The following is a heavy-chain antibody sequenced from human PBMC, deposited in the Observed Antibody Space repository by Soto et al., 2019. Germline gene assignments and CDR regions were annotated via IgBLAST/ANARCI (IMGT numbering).Heavy chain of an antibody. CDR3: ERGQRFSDWFDP. Sequence: SETLSLTCTDSGGSMTSYYWTWIRQPAGKGLEWIGRVYSSGGTHYNPSLKSRVTISLDTSKNQFSLRLLSVTDADTAVYFCERGQRFSDWFDPWGQGTLVTVSS. V-gene: IGHV4-4*07. CDR2: VYSSGGT. D-gene: IGHD3-3*01. J-gene: IGHJ5*02. CDR1: GGSMTSYY.